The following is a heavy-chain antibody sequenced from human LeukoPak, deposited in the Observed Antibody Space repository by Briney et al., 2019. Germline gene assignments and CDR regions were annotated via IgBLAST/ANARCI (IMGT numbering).Heavy chain of an antibody. Sequence: ASVKVSCKASGYTFTSYYMHWVRRAPGQGLEWMGIINPSGGSTSYAQKFQGRVTMTRDMSTSTVYMELSSLRSEDTAVYYCASGVAATRDYYYYMDVWGKGTTVTVSS. V-gene: IGHV1-46*01. D-gene: IGHD2-15*01. CDR3: ASGVAATRDYYYYMDV. J-gene: IGHJ6*03. CDR2: INPSGGST. CDR1: GYTFTSYY.